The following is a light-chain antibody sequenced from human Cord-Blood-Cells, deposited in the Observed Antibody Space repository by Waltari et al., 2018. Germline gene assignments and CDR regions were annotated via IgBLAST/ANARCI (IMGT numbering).Light chain of an antibody. CDR3: SSYTSSSTLV. J-gene: IGLJ1*01. CDR1: SSDVGGYNY. CDR2: DVS. Sequence: QSALTQPASVSGSPGQSITISCTGTSSDVGGYNYVSWYQQHPGKAPKLMIYDVSNRPSGVSNRFSGYKSGNTASLTISGLQAEDEPDYYCSSYTSSSTLVFGTGTKVTVL. V-gene: IGLV2-14*03.